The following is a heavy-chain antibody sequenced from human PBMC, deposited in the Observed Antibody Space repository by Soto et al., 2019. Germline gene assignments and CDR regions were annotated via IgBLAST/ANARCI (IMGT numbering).Heavy chain of an antibody. D-gene: IGHD2-8*02. V-gene: IGHV4-4*07. Sequence: PSETLSLTCSVSGASIAGSSYWSWIRQPAGKGLEWIGRFSLSGTTNYSPSLRSRVTMSADVSKNQFSLRLTSVTAADRALYYCARGMTPPGAPAWYYFDSWGQGTLVTVSS. CDR3: ARGMTPPGAPAWYYFDS. CDR1: GASIAGSSY. J-gene: IGHJ4*02. CDR2: FSLSGTT.